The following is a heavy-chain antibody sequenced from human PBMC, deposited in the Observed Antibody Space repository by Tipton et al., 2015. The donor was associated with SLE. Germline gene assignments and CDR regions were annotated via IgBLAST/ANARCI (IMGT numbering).Heavy chain of an antibody. CDR3: ARYGSFYYFDY. V-gene: IGHV4-39*07. Sequence: TLSLTCTVSGGSISSYSYYWGWIRQPPGKGLEWIGSMYYSGSTYYNPSLKSRVTISVDTSKNQFSLKLSSVTAADTAVYYCARYGSFYYFDYWGQGTLVTVSS. CDR1: GGSISSYSYY. D-gene: IGHD4-17*01. J-gene: IGHJ4*02. CDR2: MYYSGST.